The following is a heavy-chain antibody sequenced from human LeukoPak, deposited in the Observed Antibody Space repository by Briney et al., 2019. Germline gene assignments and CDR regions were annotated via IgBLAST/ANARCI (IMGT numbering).Heavy chain of an antibody. V-gene: IGHV4-39*07. Sequence: PSETLSLTCTVSGGSISSSSYYWGWIRQPPGKGLEWIGTIYYSGSTYYNPSLKSRVTISLDTSKNQFSLKLRSVTAADTAVYYCARPLSLGYCSGGSCYGRGAWFDRWGQGTLVTVSS. CDR2: IYYSGST. CDR1: GGSISSSSYY. D-gene: IGHD2-15*01. J-gene: IGHJ5*02. CDR3: ARPLSLGYCSGGSCYGRGAWFDR.